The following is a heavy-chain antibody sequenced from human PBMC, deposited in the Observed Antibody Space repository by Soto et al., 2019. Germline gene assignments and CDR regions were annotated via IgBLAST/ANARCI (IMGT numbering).Heavy chain of an antibody. CDR3: KMTTAFRSRDY. D-gene: IGHD4-17*01. CDR2: INHSGST. CDR1: GGSFSGYY. J-gene: IGHJ4*02. V-gene: IGHV4-34*01. Sequence: QVQLQQWGAGLLKPSETLSLTCAVYGGSFSGYYWSWIRQPPGKGLEWIGEINHSGSTNYNPSLKSRVTISVDTSKNQFSLKLSSVTAADTAVYYCKMTTAFRSRDYWGQGTLVTVSS.